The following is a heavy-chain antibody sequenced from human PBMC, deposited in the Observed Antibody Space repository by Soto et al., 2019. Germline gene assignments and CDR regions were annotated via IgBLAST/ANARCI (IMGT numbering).Heavy chain of an antibody. J-gene: IGHJ4*02. V-gene: IGHV1-3*01. Sequence: ASVKVSCKASGYTFTSYSMHWVRQAPGQRLEWMGWINAGNANTKYSQKFQDRVTMTTDTSTSTAYMELRSLRSDDTAVYYCARDRLNDFWTGYLLFDNWGQGSLVTVSS. CDR1: GYTFTSYS. CDR2: INAGNANT. D-gene: IGHD3-3*01. CDR3: ARDRLNDFWTGYLLFDN.